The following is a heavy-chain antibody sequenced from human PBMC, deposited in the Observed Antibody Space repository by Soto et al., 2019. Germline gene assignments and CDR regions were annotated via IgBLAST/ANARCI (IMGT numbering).Heavy chain of an antibody. V-gene: IGHV5-51*01. CDR3: ARQMSPRYFYWLLYYAFNI. J-gene: IGHJ3*02. D-gene: IGHD3-9*01. CDR1: GYRLTNYG. CDR2: IYPGDSDT. Sequence: RXDSVKISGHSCGYRLTNYGLGWVRQMPGKGLEWMGIIYPGDSDTRYSPSFQGQVSISVDKSTSTVYLQWSSLKASDTAMYYCARQMSPRYFYWLLYYAFNIWGQGTMVTASS.